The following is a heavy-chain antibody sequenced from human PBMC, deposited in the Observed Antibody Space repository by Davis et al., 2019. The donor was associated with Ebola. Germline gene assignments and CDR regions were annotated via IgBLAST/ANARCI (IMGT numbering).Heavy chain of an antibody. D-gene: IGHD3-9*01. V-gene: IGHV4-59*11. Sequence: PSETLSLTCNVSGSSITSHFWNWIRQRPGKGLDWIGNMYYLGNTNYNSSLKIRLDMSIDASKNQFSLKLSAVTTADTAIYFCARGPPRLGFDFWGQGALVTVSS. CDR1: GSSITSHF. CDR2: MYYLGNT. J-gene: IGHJ4*02. CDR3: ARGPPRLGFDF.